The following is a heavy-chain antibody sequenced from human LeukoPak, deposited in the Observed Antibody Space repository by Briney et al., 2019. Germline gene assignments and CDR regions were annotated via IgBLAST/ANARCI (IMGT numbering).Heavy chain of an antibody. CDR3: ANGNWGSWRYYFDY. Sequence: GGSLRLSCAASGFTFSSYAMSWVRQAPGKGLEWVSAISGSGGSTYYADSVKGRFTISRDNSKNTLYLQMNSLRAEDTAVYYCANGNWGSWRYYFDYWGQGTLVTVSS. J-gene: IGHJ4*02. V-gene: IGHV3-23*01. CDR1: GFTFSSYA. D-gene: IGHD7-27*01. CDR2: ISGSGGST.